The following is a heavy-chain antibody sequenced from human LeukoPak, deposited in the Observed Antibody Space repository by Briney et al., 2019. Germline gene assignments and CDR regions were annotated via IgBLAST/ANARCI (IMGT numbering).Heavy chain of an antibody. Sequence: PGGSLRLSCAASGFTVSSNYMNWVRQAPGKGLEWVSVIYSGGSTYYADSVKGRFTISRDNSKNTLYLQMNSLRTEDTAVYYCARAEYSHGLGYFDYWGQGTLVTVSS. CDR3: ARAEYSHGLGYFDY. V-gene: IGHV3-53*01. D-gene: IGHD5-18*01. J-gene: IGHJ4*02. CDR2: IYSGGST. CDR1: GFTVSSNY.